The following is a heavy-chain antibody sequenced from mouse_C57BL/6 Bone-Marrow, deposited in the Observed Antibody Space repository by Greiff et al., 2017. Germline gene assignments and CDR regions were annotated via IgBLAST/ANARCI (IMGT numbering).Heavy chain of an antibody. V-gene: IGHV1-52*01. J-gene: IGHJ2*01. Sequence: QVQLQQPGAELVRPGSSVKLSCKASGYTFTSYWMHWVKQRPIQGLEWIGNIDPSDSETHYNQKFKDKATLTVDKSSSTAYMQLSSLTSEDSAVYYCARCYYGSSPFDDWGQGTTLTVSS. D-gene: IGHD1-1*01. CDR2: IDPSDSET. CDR1: GYTFTSYW. CDR3: ARCYYGSSPFDD.